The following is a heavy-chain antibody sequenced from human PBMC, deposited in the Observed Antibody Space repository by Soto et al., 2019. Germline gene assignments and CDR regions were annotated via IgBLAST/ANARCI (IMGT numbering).Heavy chain of an antibody. Sequence: QLQLQESGPGLVKPSETLSLTCTVSGGSVSSSSYYWGWIRQPPGKGLEWIATIYYIGSTYYNPSLESRVTISVDTSKNQFSLKLRSVTAADTAVYYCARQASSLAAAGRQDFDYWGQGTLVTVSS. J-gene: IGHJ4*02. CDR3: ARQASSLAAAGRQDFDY. CDR1: GGSVSSSSYY. D-gene: IGHD6-13*01. V-gene: IGHV4-39*01. CDR2: IYYIGST.